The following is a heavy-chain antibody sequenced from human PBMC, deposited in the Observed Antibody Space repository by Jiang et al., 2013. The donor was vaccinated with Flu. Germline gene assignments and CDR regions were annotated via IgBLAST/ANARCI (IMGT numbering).Heavy chain of an antibody. CDR1: GYTFTDFH. CDR2: IDPEDGDT. V-gene: IGHV1-69-2*01. J-gene: IGHJ6*02. Sequence: QSGAEVKESGATVKISCKVSGYTFTDFHMHWVQQAPGRGLEWVGLIDPEDGDTLYGEKFQGRVTISADTSMDTSYMELTGLSSGDTAIYYCARAYRSQGQLYYAVDVWGQGTTDHRLL. D-gene: IGHD6-19*01. CDR3: ARAYRSQGQLYYAVDV.